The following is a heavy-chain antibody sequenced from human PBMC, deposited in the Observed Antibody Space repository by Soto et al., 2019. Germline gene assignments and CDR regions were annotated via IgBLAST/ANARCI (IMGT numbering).Heavy chain of an antibody. J-gene: IGHJ5*02. CDR3: ARASLDRNNWFDP. V-gene: IGHV4-30-2*01. CDR1: GGSISSGGYS. Sequence: SETLSLTCAVSGGSISSGGYSWSWIRQPPGKGLEWIGYIYHSGSTYYNPSLKSRVTISVDRSKNQFSLKLSSVTAAGTAVYYCARASLDRNNWFDPWGQGTLVTVSS. D-gene: IGHD3-22*01. CDR2: IYHSGST.